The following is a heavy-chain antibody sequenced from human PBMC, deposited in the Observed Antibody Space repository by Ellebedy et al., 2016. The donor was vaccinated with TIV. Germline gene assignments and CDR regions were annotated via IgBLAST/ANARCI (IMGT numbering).Heavy chain of an antibody. CDR3: AREGGSGYAFDI. Sequence: GGSLRLXXAASGFTFSSYWMSWVRQAPGKGLEWVANIKQDGSEKYYVDSVKGRFTISRDNAKNSLYLQMNSLRAEDTAVYYCAREGGSGYAFDIWGQGTMVTVSS. J-gene: IGHJ3*02. CDR2: IKQDGSEK. D-gene: IGHD6-19*01. V-gene: IGHV3-7*01. CDR1: GFTFSSYW.